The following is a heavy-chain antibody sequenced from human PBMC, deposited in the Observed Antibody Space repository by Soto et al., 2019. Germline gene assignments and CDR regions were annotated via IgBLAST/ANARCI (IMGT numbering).Heavy chain of an antibody. CDR2: IIPIFGTA. J-gene: IGHJ5*02. Sequence: QVQLVQSGAEVKKPGSSVKVSCKASGGTFSSYAISWVRQAPGQGLEWMGGIIPIFGTANYAQKFQGRVTITADESTSTAYMELNSLRSEDTAVYYCARDVEYYDSSGYYYVVWFDPWGQGTLVTVSS. V-gene: IGHV1-69*01. D-gene: IGHD3-22*01. CDR1: GGTFSSYA. CDR3: ARDVEYYDSSGYYYVVWFDP.